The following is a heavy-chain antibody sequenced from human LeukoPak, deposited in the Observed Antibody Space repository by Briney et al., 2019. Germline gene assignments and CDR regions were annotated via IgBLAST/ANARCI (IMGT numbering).Heavy chain of an antibody. CDR3: ARDAVYSSSWQYY. V-gene: IGHV3-23*01. Sequence: PGGSLRLSCAASGFTFSSYAMSWVRQATGKGLEWVSAISGSGGSTYYADSVKGRFTISRDNSKNTPYLQMNSLRAEDTAVYYCARDAVYSSSWQYYWGQGTLVTVSS. J-gene: IGHJ4*02. CDR1: GFTFSSYA. CDR2: ISGSGGST. D-gene: IGHD6-13*01.